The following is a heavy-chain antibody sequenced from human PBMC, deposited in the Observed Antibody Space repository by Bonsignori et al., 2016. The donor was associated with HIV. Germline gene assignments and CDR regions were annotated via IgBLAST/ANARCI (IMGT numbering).Heavy chain of an antibody. Sequence: WIRQPPGKGLEWIGEINHSGSTNYNPSLKSRVTISVDTSKNQFSLKLSSVTAADTAVYYCARGVAGPIYYYYYMDVWGKGTTVTVSS. CDR3: ARGVAGPIYYYYYMDV. J-gene: IGHJ6*03. CDR2: INHSGST. D-gene: IGHD2-15*01. V-gene: IGHV4-34*01.